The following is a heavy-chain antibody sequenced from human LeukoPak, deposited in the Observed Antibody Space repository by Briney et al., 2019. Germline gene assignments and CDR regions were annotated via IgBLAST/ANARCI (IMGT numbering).Heavy chain of an antibody. CDR1: GFTLSSYW. D-gene: IGHD3-22*01. V-gene: IGHV3-7*01. Sequence: PGGSLRLSCAASGFTLSSYWMNWVRQAPGKGLEWVANIKQDGSEKYYVDSVKGRFTISRDNAKNSLYLQMNSLRAEDTAVYYCAMAYYYDSSDYWGQGTLVTVSS. CDR3: AMAYYYDSSDY. J-gene: IGHJ4*02. CDR2: IKQDGSEK.